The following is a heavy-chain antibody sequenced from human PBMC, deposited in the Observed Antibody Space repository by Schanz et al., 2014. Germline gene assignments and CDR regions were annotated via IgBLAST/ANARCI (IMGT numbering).Heavy chain of an antibody. V-gene: IGHV3-11*05. D-gene: IGHD2-2*01. Sequence: VQLVESGGGLVQPGGSLRLSCAASGFTFRDYYMSWIRQAPGKGLEWVSDISSGSSYANYADSVKGRFTISRDNAKNSLYLQMNSLRAEDTAVYYCAKDSCSSTTCYGYGMDVWGQGSTVTVSS. CDR2: ISSGSSYA. CDR1: GFTFRDYY. CDR3: AKDSCSSTTCYGYGMDV. J-gene: IGHJ6*02.